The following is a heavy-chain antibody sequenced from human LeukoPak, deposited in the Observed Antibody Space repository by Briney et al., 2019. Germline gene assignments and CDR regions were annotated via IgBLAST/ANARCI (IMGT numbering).Heavy chain of an antibody. D-gene: IGHD6-13*01. Sequence: SVRVSSKASGGTFTIYAISWVRQAPGQGGEWMGGIIPIFGTANYAQKFQGRVTITADKSTSTAYMELSSLRSEDTAVYYCARATAADAFDIWGQGTMVTVSS. CDR2: IIPIFGTA. CDR1: GGTFTIYA. V-gene: IGHV1-69*06. J-gene: IGHJ3*02. CDR3: ARATAADAFDI.